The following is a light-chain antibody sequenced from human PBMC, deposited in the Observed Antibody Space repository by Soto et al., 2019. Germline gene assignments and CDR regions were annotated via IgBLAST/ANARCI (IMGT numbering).Light chain of an antibody. Sequence: QSVLTRPPSVSGAPGQRVTISCTGSSSNIGTGYDVHWYQQLPGTAPKLLIYGNSNRPSGVPDRFSGSKSGTSASLAITGLQAEDEADYYCQSYDSNLSVVFGGGTKLTV. CDR3: QSYDSNLSVV. CDR1: SSNIGTGYD. V-gene: IGLV1-40*01. CDR2: GNS. J-gene: IGLJ2*01.